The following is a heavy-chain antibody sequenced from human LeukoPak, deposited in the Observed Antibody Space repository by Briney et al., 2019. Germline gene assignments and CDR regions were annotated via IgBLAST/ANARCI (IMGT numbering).Heavy chain of an antibody. CDR3: ARLWSGLRPPDY. D-gene: IGHD3-3*01. CDR2: IYYSGNT. V-gene: IGHV4-39*01. CDR1: GGSISSNNYY. Sequence: SETLSPTCTVSGGSISSNNYYWGWIRQPPGKGLEWIGSIYYSGNTYYNPSLKSRVTISVDTSKNQLSLKLSSVTAADTAVFYCARLWSGLRPPDYWGQGTLVTVSS. J-gene: IGHJ4*02.